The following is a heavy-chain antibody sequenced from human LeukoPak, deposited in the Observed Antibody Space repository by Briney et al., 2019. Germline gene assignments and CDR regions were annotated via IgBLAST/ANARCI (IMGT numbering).Heavy chain of an antibody. J-gene: IGHJ6*03. CDR1: GGSFSIYY. CDR3: ARVGYDMVYYYYYMDV. V-gene: IGHV4-4*07. CDR2: IYTSWST. D-gene: IGHD3-9*01. Sequence: KPAETLTLTCTVSGGSFSIYYGLWIRQPAGKGLEWLWRIYTSWSTNYNPSLERPVTMSVDTYKNQFSLKLSFVTAADTVVYYCARVGYDMVYYYYYMDVWGKGTTVTVSS.